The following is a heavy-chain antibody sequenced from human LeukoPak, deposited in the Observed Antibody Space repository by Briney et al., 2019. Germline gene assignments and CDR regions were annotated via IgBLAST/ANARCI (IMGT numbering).Heavy chain of an antibody. V-gene: IGHV1-69*05. CDR1: GGTFSSYA. J-gene: IGHJ3*02. Sequence: SEKVSCRASGGTFSSYAISWVRQAPGQGLEWMGGIIPIFGTANYAQKFQGRVTITTDESTSTAYMELSSLRSEDTAVYYCARAHIAPKTAVAFDIWGQGTMVTVSS. CDR2: IIPIFGTA. D-gene: IGHD6-13*01. CDR3: ARAHIAPKTAVAFDI.